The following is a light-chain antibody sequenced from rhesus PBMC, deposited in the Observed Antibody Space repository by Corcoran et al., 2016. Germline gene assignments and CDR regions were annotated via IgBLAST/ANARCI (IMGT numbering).Light chain of an antibody. CDR3: PQYDTLPFT. J-gene: IGKJ3*01. CDR1: QGISSW. CDR2: ATA. Sequence: DIQMTQSPSSLSASVGDKVTITCHARQGISSWLAWYQQKPGKAPKPLLYATASLQSGGPSRFSGTGSRTDFTLPISSLQPEDFATYYCPQYDTLPFTFGPETKLDIK. V-gene: IGKV1-19*01.